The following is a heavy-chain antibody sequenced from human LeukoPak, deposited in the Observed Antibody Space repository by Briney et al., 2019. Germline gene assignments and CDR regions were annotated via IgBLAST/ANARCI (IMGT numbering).Heavy chain of an antibody. Sequence: GGSLKLSCAASGFSFDDYGMSWVRQAPGKGLEWVSGLNWNGGTTGYSDSVKGRFTISRDNAKNSLYLQMNSLRAEDTALYYCARGMGAIDYWGQGTLVTVSS. V-gene: IGHV3-20*04. D-gene: IGHD1-26*01. J-gene: IGHJ4*02. CDR1: GFSFDDYG. CDR2: LNWNGGTT. CDR3: ARGMGAIDY.